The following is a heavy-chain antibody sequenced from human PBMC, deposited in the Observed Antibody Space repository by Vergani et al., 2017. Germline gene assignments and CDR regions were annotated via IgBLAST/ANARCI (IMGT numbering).Heavy chain of an antibody. J-gene: IGHJ4*02. CDR1: GFTFSDYY. CDR3: ATLGIAVAGTDY. V-gene: IGHV3-11*05. Sequence: QVQLVESGGGLVKPGGSLRLSCAASGFTFSDYYMSWIRQAPGKGLEWVSDISSSSRYTNYADSVKGRFTISRDNAKNSLYLQRNRLRAEGTAVYYCATLGIAVAGTDYWGQGTLVTVSS. CDR2: ISSSSRYT. D-gene: IGHD6-19*01.